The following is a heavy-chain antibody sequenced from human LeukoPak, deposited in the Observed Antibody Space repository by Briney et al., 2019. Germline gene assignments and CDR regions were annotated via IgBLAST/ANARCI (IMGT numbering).Heavy chain of an antibody. D-gene: IGHD1-26*01. CDR3: ARATFGNYYDFDY. J-gene: IGHJ4*02. CDR2: IYRSGST. V-gene: IGHV4-38-2*01. CDR1: GCSISSGYY. Sequence: PSETLSLTCAVSGCSISSGYYWGWLRQPPGKGLEWIGTIYRSGSTYYNPSLKSRVTISVDTSKNQFSLKLSSVTAADTAVYYCARATFGNYYDFDYWGQGTLVTVSS.